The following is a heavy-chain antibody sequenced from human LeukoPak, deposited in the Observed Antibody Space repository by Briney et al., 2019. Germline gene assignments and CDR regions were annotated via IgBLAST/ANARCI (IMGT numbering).Heavy chain of an antibody. V-gene: IGHV3-21*01. CDR3: SRDSPDAFEI. CDR2: ISSSSSYI. CDR1: GFTISSYS. Sequence: GGSLRLSCAASGFTISSYSMNWVCQAPGKGLEWVSSISSSSSYIYYADSVKGRFTISRDNAKNSLYLHMNSLRAEDTAVYDCSRDSPDAFEIWGQGTMVTVSS. J-gene: IGHJ3*02.